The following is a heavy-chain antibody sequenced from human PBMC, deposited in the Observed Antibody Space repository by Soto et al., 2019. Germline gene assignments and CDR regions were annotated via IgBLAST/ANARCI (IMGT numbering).Heavy chain of an antibody. J-gene: IGHJ4*02. V-gene: IGHV1-2*02. CDR3: VSLIGIAVTAG. CDR2: INPNSDGT. Sequence: QVQLVQSGAEVKKPGASVNISCKASGYTFTAYFMHWVRQAPGLGLEWMGWINPNSDGTNYAQKFRDRVTMTRDTSISTVYMELSRLRSDDTAVYFCVSLIGIAVTAGWGQGTLVTVSS. CDR1: GYTFTAYF. D-gene: IGHD6-19*01.